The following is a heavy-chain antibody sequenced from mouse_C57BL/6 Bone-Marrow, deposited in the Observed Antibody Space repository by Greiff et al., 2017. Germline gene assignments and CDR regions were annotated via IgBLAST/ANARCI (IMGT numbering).Heavy chain of an antibody. V-gene: IGHV1-69*01. CDR3: ARDGAQAPYYFDY. CDR1: GYTFTSYW. Sequence: VQLQQPGAELVMPGASVKLSCKASGYTFTSYWMHWVKQRPGQGLEWIGEIDPSDSYTNYNQKFKGKSTLTVDKSSSTAYMQLSSLTSEDSAVYYCARDGAQAPYYFDYWGQGTTLTVSS. J-gene: IGHJ2*01. CDR2: IDPSDSYT. D-gene: IGHD3-2*02.